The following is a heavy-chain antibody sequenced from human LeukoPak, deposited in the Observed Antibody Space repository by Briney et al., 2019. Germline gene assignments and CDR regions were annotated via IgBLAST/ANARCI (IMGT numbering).Heavy chain of an antibody. J-gene: IGHJ6*03. D-gene: IGHD2-2*01. Sequence: SETLSLTCTVSGGSIRSYYWSWIRQPAGKGLEWIGRIYTSGSTNYNPSLESRVTMSVDTSKNQFSLKLSSVTAADTAVYYCARISDCSSSSCSYYYYMDVWGKGTTVTVSS. CDR3: ARISDCSSSSCSYYYYMDV. CDR1: GGSIRSYY. V-gene: IGHV4-4*07. CDR2: IYTSGST.